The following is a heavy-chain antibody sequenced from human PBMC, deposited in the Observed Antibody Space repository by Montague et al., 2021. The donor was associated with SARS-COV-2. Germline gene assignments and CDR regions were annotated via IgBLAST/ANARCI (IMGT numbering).Heavy chain of an antibody. Sequence: SETLSLTCTVSGGSISRYYWMWIRQPPGKGLQWIGWIYDGGVTAFNPSLKGRVTSSLDTSKSQFSLNLTSVTAADTAIYYCARQLTISHLSCLDPWGQGTLVTVSS. D-gene: IGHD1-1*01. CDR1: GGSISRYY. V-gene: IGHV4-59*01. CDR2: IYDGGVT. CDR3: ARQLTISHLSCLDP. J-gene: IGHJ5*02.